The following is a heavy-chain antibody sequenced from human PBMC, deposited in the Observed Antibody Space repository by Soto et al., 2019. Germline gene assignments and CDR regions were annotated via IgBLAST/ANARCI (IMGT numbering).Heavy chain of an antibody. Sequence: SETLSLTCTVSGGSISSSSYYWGWIRQPPGKGLEWIGYIYYSGSTNYNPSLKSRVTISVDTSKNQFSLKLSSVTAADTAVYYCARAPYYGSGIDYWGQGTLVTVSS. J-gene: IGHJ4*02. CDR3: ARAPYYGSGIDY. CDR2: IYYSGST. V-gene: IGHV4-39*07. CDR1: GGSISSSSYY. D-gene: IGHD3-10*01.